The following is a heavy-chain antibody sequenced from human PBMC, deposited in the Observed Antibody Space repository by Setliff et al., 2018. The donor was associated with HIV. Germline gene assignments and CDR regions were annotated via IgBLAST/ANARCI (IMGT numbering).Heavy chain of an antibody. V-gene: IGHV3-30*04. J-gene: IGHJ6*03. Sequence: LRLSCAGPGFTFSSYPMHWVRQAPGKGLEWVALISHDGSYKYYADSVQGRFTISRDNSKNTLSLQMNSLRAGDTAVYYCARDRKFGSSGHYYYYMDVWGKGTTVTVS. D-gene: IGHD6-6*01. CDR2: ISHDGSYK. CDR1: GFTFSSYP. CDR3: ARDRKFGSSGHYYYYMDV.